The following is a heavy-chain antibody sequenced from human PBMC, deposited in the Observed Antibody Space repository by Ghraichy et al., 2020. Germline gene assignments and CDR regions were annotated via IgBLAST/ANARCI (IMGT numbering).Heavy chain of an antibody. J-gene: IGHJ5*02. CDR2: IYYSGST. Sequence: SETLSLTCTVSGGSISSSSYYWGWIRQPPGKGLEWIGSIYYSGSTYYNPSLKSRVTISVDTSKNQFSLKLSSVTAADTAVYYCARHPYYGSGSLNWFDPWGQGTLVTVSS. V-gene: IGHV4-39*01. D-gene: IGHD3-10*01. CDR3: ARHPYYGSGSLNWFDP. CDR1: GGSISSSSYY.